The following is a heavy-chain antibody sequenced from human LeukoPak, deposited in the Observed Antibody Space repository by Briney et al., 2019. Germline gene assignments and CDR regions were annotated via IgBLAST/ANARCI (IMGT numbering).Heavy chain of an antibody. CDR3: ARIRVDTAMEYYYYGMDV. Sequence: ESGPTLVNPTQTLTLTCTFSGFSLSTSGMCVSWIRQPPGKALEWLARIDWDDDKYYSTSLKTRLTISKDTSKNQVVLTMTNMDPVDTATYYCARIRVDTAMEYYYYGMDVWGQGTTDTVSS. J-gene: IGHJ6*02. CDR1: GFSLSTSGMC. D-gene: IGHD5-18*01. V-gene: IGHV2-70*11. CDR2: IDWDDDK.